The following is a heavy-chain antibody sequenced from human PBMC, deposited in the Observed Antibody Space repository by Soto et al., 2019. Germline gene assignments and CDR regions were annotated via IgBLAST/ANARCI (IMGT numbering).Heavy chain of an antibody. CDR2: VYQSGSA. Sequence: QLQLQESGSGLVKPSQTLSLTCTVSGGSIRRDAYAWSWIRQPPGKGLEWIGYVYQSGSAYYNPSLESRVTISLDTSTNEFSLKLTSVTAADTAVYFCARVEYYTETYYDDHWGQGTLITVSP. V-gene: IGHV4-30-2*01. D-gene: IGHD3-22*01. CDR1: GGSIRRDAYA. J-gene: IGHJ5*02. CDR3: ARVEYYTETYYDDH.